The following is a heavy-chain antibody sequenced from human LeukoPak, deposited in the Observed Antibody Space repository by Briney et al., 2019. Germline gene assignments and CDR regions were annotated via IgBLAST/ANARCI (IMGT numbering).Heavy chain of an antibody. CDR3: AREPPGYCSGGSCYSWFDP. D-gene: IGHD2-15*01. CDR1: GVSFSGYY. CDR2: INHSGST. V-gene: IGHV4-34*01. Sequence: SETLSLTCAVYGVSFSGYYWSWIRQPPGKGLEWIGEINHSGSTNYNPSLKSRVTISVDTSKNQFSLKLSSVTAADTAVYYCAREPPGYCSGGSCYSWFDPWGQGTLVTVSS. J-gene: IGHJ5*02.